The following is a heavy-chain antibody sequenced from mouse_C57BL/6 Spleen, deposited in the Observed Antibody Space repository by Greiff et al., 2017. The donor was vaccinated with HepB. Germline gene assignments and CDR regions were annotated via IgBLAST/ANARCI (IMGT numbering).Heavy chain of an antibody. J-gene: IGHJ2*01. CDR3: ARVYYDYPHFDY. CDR2: IHPNSGST. D-gene: IGHD2-4*01. CDR1: GYTFTSYW. Sequence: VQLQESGAELVKPGASVKLSCKASGYTFTSYWMHWVKQRPGQGLEWIGMIHPNSGSTNYNEKFKSKATLTVDKSSSTAYMQLSSLTSEDSAVYYCARVYYDYPHFDYWGQGTTLTVSS. V-gene: IGHV1-64*01.